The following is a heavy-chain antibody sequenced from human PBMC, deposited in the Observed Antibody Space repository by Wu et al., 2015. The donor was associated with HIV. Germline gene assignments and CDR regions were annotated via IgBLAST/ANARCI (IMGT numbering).Heavy chain of an antibody. D-gene: IGHD6-19*01. V-gene: IGHV1-69*12. Sequence: QVQLVQSGAEVKKPGSSMKVSCKASGGTFSNYAINWVRQAPGQGLEWMGGIIPIFDTANYAQKFQGRVTITADESTTTAYMELSRLRSDDTAVYYCAARARYSTGWYVWGKGTTVTVSS. CDR2: IIPIFDTA. CDR3: AARARYSTGWYV. J-gene: IGHJ6*04. CDR1: GGTFSNYA.